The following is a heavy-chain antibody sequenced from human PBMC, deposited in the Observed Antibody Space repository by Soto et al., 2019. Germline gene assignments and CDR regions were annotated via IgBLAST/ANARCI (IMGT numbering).Heavy chain of an antibody. CDR1: GYSFTSYW. CDR2: IYPGDSDT. V-gene: IGHV5-51*01. Sequence: GESLKISCKGSGYSFTSYWIGWVRQMPGKGLEWMGIIYPGDSDTRYSPSFQGQVTISADKSISTAYLQWSSLKASDTAMYYCARRSSIDYYGSGSYGDSRYYYMEGWGKGTTVTVSS. J-gene: IGHJ6*03. D-gene: IGHD3-10*01. CDR3: ARRSSIDYYGSGSYGDSRYYYMEG.